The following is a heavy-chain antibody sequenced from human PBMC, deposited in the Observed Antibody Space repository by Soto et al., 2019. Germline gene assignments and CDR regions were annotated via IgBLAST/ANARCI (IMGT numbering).Heavy chain of an antibody. CDR3: ARDLWGYCGTDCYPLDV. J-gene: IGHJ6*02. CDR1: GGTISRYY. CDR2: MYNTGST. D-gene: IGHD2-21*02. Sequence: QVQLQESGPGLVKPSETLSLTCTVSGGTISRYYWSWIRQPPGKGLEWIGYMYNTGSTGYNPSFKSRVTISVDTSKNQFSLKLDSVTAEDTAVYYCARDLWGYCGTDCYPLDVWGQGTTVTVSS. V-gene: IGHV4-59*01.